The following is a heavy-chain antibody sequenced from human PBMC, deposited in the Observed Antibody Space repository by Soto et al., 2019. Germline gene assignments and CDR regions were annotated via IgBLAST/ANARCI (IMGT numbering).Heavy chain of an antibody. V-gene: IGHV4-34*01. Sequence: QVQLQQWGAGLLKPSETLSLTCAVYGGSFSGYYWSWIRQPPGKGLEWIGEINHSGSTNYNPSLKSRVTISVDTSKNQFSLKLSSVTAADTAVYYCARHQRPGYCSSTSCYANDYWGQGTLVTVSS. CDR2: INHSGST. J-gene: IGHJ4*02. D-gene: IGHD2-2*01. CDR3: ARHQRPGYCSSTSCYANDY. CDR1: GGSFSGYY.